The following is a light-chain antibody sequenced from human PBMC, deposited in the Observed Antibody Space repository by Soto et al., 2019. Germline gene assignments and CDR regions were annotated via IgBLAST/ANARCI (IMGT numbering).Light chain of an antibody. CDR3: NSYTSSRNRV. J-gene: IGLJ3*02. V-gene: IGLV2-14*01. CDR2: EVS. Sequence: QSALTQPASVSGSPGQSITISCTGTSSDVGGYNYVSWYQQHPGKAPKLIIYEVSNRPSGVSNRFSGSKSGKTASLTVSGLQAEDEADYYCNSYTSSRNRVFGGGTKVTVL. CDR1: SSDVGGYNY.